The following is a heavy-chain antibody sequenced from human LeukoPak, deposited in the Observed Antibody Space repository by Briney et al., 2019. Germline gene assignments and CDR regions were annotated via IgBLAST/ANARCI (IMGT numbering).Heavy chain of an antibody. CDR3: VKLRWDLRPFSPSFDY. CDR2: TSASGVP. D-gene: IGHD4-23*01. Sequence: GGSVRLSCAASGFTFSSYAMSWVRQAPGKGLEWVSGTSASGVPYYADSVTGRFTISRDNSKNTLYLQMHSLRADDTAVYYCVKLRWDLRPFSPSFDYRGQGTLVTVSS. V-gene: IGHV3-23*01. CDR1: GFTFSSYA. J-gene: IGHJ4*02.